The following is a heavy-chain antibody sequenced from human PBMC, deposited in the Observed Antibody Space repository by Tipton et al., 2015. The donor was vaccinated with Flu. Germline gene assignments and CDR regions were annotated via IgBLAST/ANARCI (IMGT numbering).Heavy chain of an antibody. J-gene: IGHJ5*02. CDR3: VRIQGGYYGSESYDT. CDR2: VFYTGST. CDR1: GGSISSYY. D-gene: IGHD3-10*01. Sequence: TLSLTCSVSGGSISSYYWSWIRQPPGKGLEWIGYVFYTGSTDYNPSLKSRVTISVDTSKNQFSLELISVTAADTAVYYCVRIQGGYYGSESYDTWGQGMLVTVSS. V-gene: IGHV4-59*07.